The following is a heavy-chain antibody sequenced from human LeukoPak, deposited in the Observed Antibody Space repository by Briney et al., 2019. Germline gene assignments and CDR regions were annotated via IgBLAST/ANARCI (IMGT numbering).Heavy chain of an antibody. CDR1: GYTFNTYG. Sequence: ASVKVSCKASGYTFNTYGISWVRQAPGQGLEWMGWISGYNGNTNYAQKLQGRVTMTTDTSTTTAYMELRSLRSDDTAVYYCARDQGVVVVPAAIVYWGQGTLVTVSS. V-gene: IGHV1-18*01. CDR3: ARDQGVVVVPAAIVY. CDR2: ISGYNGNT. D-gene: IGHD2-2*01. J-gene: IGHJ4*02.